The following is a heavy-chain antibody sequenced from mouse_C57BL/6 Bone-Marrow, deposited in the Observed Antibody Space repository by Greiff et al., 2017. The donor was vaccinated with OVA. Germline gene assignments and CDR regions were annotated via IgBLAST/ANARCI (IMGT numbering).Heavy chain of an antibody. J-gene: IGHJ4*01. CDR1: GYSFTDYN. CDR2: INPNYGTT. CDR3: ARWGGGNYGRAMDY. V-gene: IGHV1-39*01. Sequence: LQESGPELVKPGASVKISCKASGYSFTDYNMNWVKQSNGKSLEWIGVINPNYGTTSYNQKFKGKATLTVDQSSSTAYMQLNSLTSEDSAVYYCARWGGGNYGRAMDYWGQGTSVTVSS. D-gene: IGHD2-1*01.